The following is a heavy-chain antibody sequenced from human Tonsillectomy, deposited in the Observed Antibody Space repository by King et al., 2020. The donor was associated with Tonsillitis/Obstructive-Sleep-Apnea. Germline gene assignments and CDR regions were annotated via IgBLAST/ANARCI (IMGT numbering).Heavy chain of an antibody. V-gene: IGHV4-59*01. J-gene: IGHJ4*02. CDR2: IYYSGST. CDR3: ARWVPYCSSTSCYFDY. D-gene: IGHD2-2*01. CDR1: GGSISSYY. Sequence: QLQESGPGLVKPSETLSLTCSVSGGSISSYYWSWIRQPPGKGLEWIGYIYYSGSTNYNPSLKSRVTISVDTSKKQFSLKLSSLTAADTAVYYCARWVPYCSSTSCYFDYWGQGTLVTVSS.